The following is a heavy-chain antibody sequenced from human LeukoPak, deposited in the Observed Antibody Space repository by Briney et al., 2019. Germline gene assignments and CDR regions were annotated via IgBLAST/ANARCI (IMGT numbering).Heavy chain of an antibody. CDR2: IIPIFGTA. CDR1: GGTFSSYA. D-gene: IGHD5-18*01. V-gene: IGHV1-69*13. J-gene: IGHJ4*02. CDR3: ATYTAMVLFDY. Sequence: ASVKVSCKAFGGTFSSYAISWVRQAPGQGLEWMGGIIPIFGTANYAQKFQGRVTITADESTSTAYMELSSLRSEDTAVYYCATYTAMVLFDYWGQGTLVTVSS.